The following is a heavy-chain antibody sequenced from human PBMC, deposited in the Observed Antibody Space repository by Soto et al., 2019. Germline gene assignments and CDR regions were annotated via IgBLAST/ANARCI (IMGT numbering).Heavy chain of an antibody. D-gene: IGHD6-6*01. J-gene: IGHJ6*03. Sequence: SGPTLVNPTETLTLTCTVSGFSLSNARMGVSWIRQPPGKALEWLAHIFSNDEKSYSTSLKSRLTISKDTSKSQVVLTMTNMDPVDTATYYCARIRVGSSPDAGYYYYYMDVWDKGTTVTVSS. V-gene: IGHV2-26*01. CDR3: ARIRVGSSPDAGYYYYYMDV. CDR2: IFSNDEK. CDR1: GFSLSNARMG.